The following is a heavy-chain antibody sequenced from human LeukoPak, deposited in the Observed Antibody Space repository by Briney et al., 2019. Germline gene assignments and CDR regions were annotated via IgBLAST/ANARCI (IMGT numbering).Heavy chain of an antibody. D-gene: IGHD4-17*01. CDR1: GFTFSSYG. Sequence: GGSLRLSCAASGFTFSSYGMHWVRQAPGKGLEWVAFIRYDGSNKYYADSVKGRFTISRDDSKNTLYLQMNSLRAEDTAVYYCARRHTVTQGYYGMDVWGQGTTVTVSS. CDR2: IRYDGSNK. J-gene: IGHJ6*02. V-gene: IGHV3-30*02. CDR3: ARRHTVTQGYYGMDV.